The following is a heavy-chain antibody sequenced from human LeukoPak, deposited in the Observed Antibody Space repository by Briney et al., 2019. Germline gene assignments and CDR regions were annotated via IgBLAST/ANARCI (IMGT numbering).Heavy chain of an antibody. CDR2: ISGSGGST. CDR3: ANGGSGYCSPIDS. V-gene: IGHV3-23*01. CDR1: GFIFSTYA. Sequence: PGGSLRLSCAGSGFIFSTYAMSWVRQAPAKGLEWVSGISGSGGSTYYAHSVKGRLTISRDNSKNMLYLQMSSLRAEATALYCCANGGSGYCSPIDSWGQGTVVPVSS. J-gene: IGHJ4*02. D-gene: IGHD3-22*01.